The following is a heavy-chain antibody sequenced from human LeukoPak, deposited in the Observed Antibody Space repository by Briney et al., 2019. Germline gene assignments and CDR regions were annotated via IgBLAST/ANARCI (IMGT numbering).Heavy chain of an antibody. V-gene: IGHV3-11*01. CDR1: GFTFSDYY. Sequence: GGSLRLSCAASGFTFSDYYMSWIRQAPGKGLEWVSYISSSGSTIYYADSVKGRFTISRDNAKNSLYLQMNSLRAEDTAVYYCAREGYDFWSGYLQNYYYYMDVWGKGTTVTVSS. J-gene: IGHJ6*03. CDR2: ISSSGSTI. CDR3: AREGYDFWSGYLQNYYYYMDV. D-gene: IGHD3-3*01.